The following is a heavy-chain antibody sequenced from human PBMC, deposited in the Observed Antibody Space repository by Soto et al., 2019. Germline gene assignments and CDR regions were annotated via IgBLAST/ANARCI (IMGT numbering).Heavy chain of an antibody. CDR3: VAFPSWRYFDY. CDR1: GFTFSSYA. V-gene: IGHV3-23*01. CDR2: ISGSGGST. Sequence: EVQLLESGGGLVQPGGSLRLSCAASGFTFSSYAMSWVRQAPGKGLEWVSAISGSGGSTYYADSVKGRFTISRDNSKNTLYLQINSLRAEDTAVYYCVAFPSWRYFDYWGQGTLVTVSS. D-gene: IGHD6-13*01. J-gene: IGHJ4*02.